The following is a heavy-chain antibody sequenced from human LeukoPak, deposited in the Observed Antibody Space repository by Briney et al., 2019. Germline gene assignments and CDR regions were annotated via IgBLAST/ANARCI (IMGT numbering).Heavy chain of an antibody. Sequence: ASVKVSCKASGYTFTSYGISWVRQAPGQGLEWMGWISAYNGNTNYAQKLQGRVTMTRDTSISTAYMELSRLRSDDTAVYYCARVRGSSGWYFDLWGRGTLVTVSS. CDR2: ISAYNGNT. D-gene: IGHD3-10*01. CDR3: ARVRGSSGWYFDL. J-gene: IGHJ2*01. CDR1: GYTFTSYG. V-gene: IGHV1-18*01.